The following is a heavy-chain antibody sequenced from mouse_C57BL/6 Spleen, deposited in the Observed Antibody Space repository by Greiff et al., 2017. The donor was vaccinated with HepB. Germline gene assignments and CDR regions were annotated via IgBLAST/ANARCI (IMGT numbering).Heavy chain of an antibody. CDR2: IDPETGGT. CDR3: TREDWDGRAMDY. J-gene: IGHJ4*01. V-gene: IGHV1-15*01. CDR1: GYTFTDYE. Sequence: VQLQESGAELVRPGASVTLSCKASGYTFTDYEMHWVKQTPVHGLEWIGAIDPETGGTAYNQKFKGKAILTADKSSSTAYMELRSLTSEDSAVYYCTREDWDGRAMDYWGQGTSVTVSS. D-gene: IGHD4-1*01.